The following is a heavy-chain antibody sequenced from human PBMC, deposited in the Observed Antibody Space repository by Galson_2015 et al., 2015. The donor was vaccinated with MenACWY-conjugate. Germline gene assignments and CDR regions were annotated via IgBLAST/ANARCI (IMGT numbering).Heavy chain of an antibody. D-gene: IGHD3-10*01. CDR1: GYDFSMSV. J-gene: IGHJ4*02. CDR2: INAGHGRT. V-gene: IGHV1-3*01. Sequence: SVKVSCKATGYDFSMSVIHWVRQAPGQRLEWMGWINAGHGRTKYAQKFQGRVTMTEDTSTDTAYMELSSLRSEDTAVYYCATPLWVGELSGGRTFDYWGRGTLVTVSS. CDR3: ATPLWVGELSGGRTFDY.